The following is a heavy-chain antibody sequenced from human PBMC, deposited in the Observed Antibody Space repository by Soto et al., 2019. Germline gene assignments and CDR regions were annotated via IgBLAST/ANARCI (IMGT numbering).Heavy chain of an antibody. J-gene: IGHJ6*02. V-gene: IGHV3-23*01. CDR3: AKDGAHVLGATGGMDV. Sequence: EVQLLESGGGLVQPGGSLRLSCAASGFTFSSYAMSWVRQAPGKGLEWVSAISGGGGSTYYADSVKGRFTISRDNSKNTLYLQMNSLRAEDTAVYYCAKDGAHVLGATGGMDVWGQGTTVTVSS. CDR2: ISGGGGST. CDR1: GFTFSSYA. D-gene: IGHD1-26*01.